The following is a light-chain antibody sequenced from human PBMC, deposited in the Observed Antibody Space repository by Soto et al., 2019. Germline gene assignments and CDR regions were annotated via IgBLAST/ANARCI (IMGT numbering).Light chain of an antibody. V-gene: IGKV3-15*01. Sequence: ILMTQSPATLSVSPGERATLSCRASQSVSNNLAWYQQKPGQAPRLLIYDASTRATGIPARFSGSGSGTEFTLTSSGLQSEDFAVYYGQQYNNWPPWTVGQGTKVEIK. CDR1: QSVSNN. J-gene: IGKJ1*01. CDR3: QQYNNWPPWT. CDR2: DAS.